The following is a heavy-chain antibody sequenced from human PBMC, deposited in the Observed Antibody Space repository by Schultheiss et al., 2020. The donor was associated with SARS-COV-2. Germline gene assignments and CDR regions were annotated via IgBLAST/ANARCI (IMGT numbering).Heavy chain of an antibody. CDR3: ARGRQQLIFDAFDI. D-gene: IGHD6-13*01. J-gene: IGHJ3*02. Sequence: GESLKISCAASGFTFSSYAMSWVRQAPGKGLEWVSAISGSGGSTYYADSVKGRFTISRDNSKNTLYLQMNSLRAEDTAVYYCARGRQQLIFDAFDIWGQGTMVTVSS. V-gene: IGHV3-23*01. CDR2: ISGSGGST. CDR1: GFTFSSYA.